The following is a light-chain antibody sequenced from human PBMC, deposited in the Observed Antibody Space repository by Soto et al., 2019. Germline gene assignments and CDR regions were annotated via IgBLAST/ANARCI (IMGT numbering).Light chain of an antibody. Sequence: EVVLTQSPGTLSLSPGERATLSCRASQSVADSYLAWYQQKPGRAPRLLFYAATRRATGIPDRFSGSVSGPDFTLTISPLEPADFAGYYCNHFSSSPETFGPGTKVE. V-gene: IGKV3-20*01. CDR3: NHFSSSPET. CDR2: AAT. CDR1: QSVADSY. J-gene: IGKJ1*01.